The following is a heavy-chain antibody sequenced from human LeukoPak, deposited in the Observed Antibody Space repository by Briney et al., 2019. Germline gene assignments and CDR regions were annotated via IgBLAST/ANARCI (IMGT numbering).Heavy chain of an antibody. CDR1: GYSISSGYY. D-gene: IGHD3-10*01. J-gene: IGHJ3*02. CDR3: AREGIIGEPDAFDI. V-gene: IGHV4-38-2*02. CDR2: IYHSGST. Sequence: PSETLSLTCTVSGYSISSGYYWGWIRQPPGKGLEWIGSIYHSGSTYYNTSLKSRVTISVDTSKNQFSLKLSSVTASDTAVYYCAREGIIGEPDAFDIWGQGTMVTVSS.